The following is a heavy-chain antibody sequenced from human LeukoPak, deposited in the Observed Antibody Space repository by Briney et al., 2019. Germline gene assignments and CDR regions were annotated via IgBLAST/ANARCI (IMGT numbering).Heavy chain of an antibody. Sequence: PSETLSLTCTVYGDSMSGYYWSWIRQPPGKGLEWIGYIYFSGSTNYNPSLKSRVSFSVDTSRNQFSLKLSSVTAADTAVYYCARDPVVDSSGWYDAFDIWGQGTIVTVSS. CDR2: IYFSGST. J-gene: IGHJ3*02. CDR3: ARDPVVDSSGWYDAFDI. V-gene: IGHV4-59*01. D-gene: IGHD6-19*01. CDR1: GDSMSGYY.